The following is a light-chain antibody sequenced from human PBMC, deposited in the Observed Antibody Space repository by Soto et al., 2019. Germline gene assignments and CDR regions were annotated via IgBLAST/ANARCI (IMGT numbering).Light chain of an antibody. V-gene: IGKV3-20*01. J-gene: IGKJ1*01. CDR1: QSVTSSS. CDR3: QQDGSSFRT. Sequence: EIVLTQSPGTLSLSPGERATLSCRASQSVTSSSLALYQQKPGQAPRILIYGASTRATGIPDRFSGSGSGTDFTLTISRLDPEDFAMYYCQQDGSSFRTFGQGAKVEIK. CDR2: GAS.